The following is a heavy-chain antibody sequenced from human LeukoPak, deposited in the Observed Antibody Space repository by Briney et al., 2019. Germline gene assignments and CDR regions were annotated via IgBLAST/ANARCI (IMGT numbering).Heavy chain of an antibody. Sequence: PGRSLRLSCAASGFTFDAYALHWVRQAPGKGLEWVSGISWNSGSIGYADSVKGRFTISRDNAKNSLYLQMNSLRAEDTALYYCAKDALAAAGTGIWFDPWGQGTLVTVSS. V-gene: IGHV3-9*01. CDR3: AKDALAAAGTGIWFDP. CDR1: GFTFDAYA. D-gene: IGHD6-13*01. J-gene: IGHJ5*02. CDR2: ISWNSGSI.